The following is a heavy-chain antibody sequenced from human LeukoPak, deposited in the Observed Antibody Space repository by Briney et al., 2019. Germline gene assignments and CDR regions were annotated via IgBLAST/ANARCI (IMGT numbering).Heavy chain of an antibody. CDR2: FDPEDGET. J-gene: IGHJ4*02. D-gene: IGHD5-12*01. CDR3: ATGKPWRVVAQSGVQASFDY. Sequence: ASVKVSCKVSGYTLTELSMHWVRQAPGKGLEWMGGFDPEDGETIYAQKFQGRVTMTEDTSTDAAYMELSSLRSEDTAVYYCATGKPWRVVAQSGVQASFDYWGQGTLVTVSS. CDR1: GYTLTELS. V-gene: IGHV1-24*01.